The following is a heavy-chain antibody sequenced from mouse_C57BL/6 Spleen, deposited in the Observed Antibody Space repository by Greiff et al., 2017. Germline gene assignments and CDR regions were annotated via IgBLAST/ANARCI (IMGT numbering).Heavy chain of an antibody. CDR3: AVGGTTDYCDY. J-gene: IGHJ2*01. CDR2: IDPSDSYT. Sequence: QVQLQQPGAELVMPGASVKLSCKASGYTFTSYWMPWVKQRPGQGLEWIGEIDPSDSYTNYNQKFKGKSTLTVDKSSSTAYMQLSSLTSEDSAVYYCAVGGTTDYCDYWDQGTALTVSS. CDR1: GYTFTSYW. D-gene: IGHD1-1*01. V-gene: IGHV1-69*01.